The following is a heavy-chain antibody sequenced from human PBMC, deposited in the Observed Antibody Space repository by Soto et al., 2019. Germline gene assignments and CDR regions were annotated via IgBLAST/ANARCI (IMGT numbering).Heavy chain of an antibody. CDR1: GGSISSGDYY. Sequence: PSETLSLTCTVSGGSISSGDYYWSWIRQPPGKGLEWIGYIYYSGGTNYNPSLKSRVTISVDTSKNQFSLKLSSVTAADTAVYYCARALFGRSTWFDPWGQGTLVTVSS. V-gene: IGHV4-61*08. D-gene: IGHD3-16*01. J-gene: IGHJ5*02. CDR2: IYYSGGT. CDR3: ARALFGRSTWFDP.